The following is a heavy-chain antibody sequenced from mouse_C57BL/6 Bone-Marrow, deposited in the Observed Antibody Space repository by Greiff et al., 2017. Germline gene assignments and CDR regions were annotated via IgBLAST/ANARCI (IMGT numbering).Heavy chain of an antibody. V-gene: IGHV2-6*03. J-gene: IGHJ4*01. CDR1: GFSLTSYG. CDR2: IWSDGST. CDR3: ARPPDYDGYAMDY. Sequence: QVQLKESGPGLVAPSQSLSITCTVSGFSLTSYGVHWVRQPPGKGLEWLVVIWSDGSTTYNSALKSRLSISKDNSKSQVFLKMNSLQTDDTAMYYCARPPDYDGYAMDYWGQGTSVTVSS. D-gene: IGHD2-4*01.